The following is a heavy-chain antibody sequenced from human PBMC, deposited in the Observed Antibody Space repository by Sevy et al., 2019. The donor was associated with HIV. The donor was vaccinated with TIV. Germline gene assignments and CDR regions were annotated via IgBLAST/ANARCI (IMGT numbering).Heavy chain of an antibody. D-gene: IGHD1-1*01. CDR2: IWYDGRTE. CDR1: GFTFRSFS. Sequence: GGSLRLSCVASGFTFRSFSMHWVSQAPGKGLESVAAIWYDGRTERYADSVQGRFTISRDNSKKTLYLQMNSLRDEDTAIYYCARDAARVIVPTAGFDSWGQGTLVTVSS. J-gene: IGHJ5*01. V-gene: IGHV3-33*01. CDR3: ARDAARVIVPTAGFDS.